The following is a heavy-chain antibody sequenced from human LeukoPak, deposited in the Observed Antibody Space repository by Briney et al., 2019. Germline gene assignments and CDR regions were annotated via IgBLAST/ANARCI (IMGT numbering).Heavy chain of an antibody. CDR2: IVVGSGNT. CDR1: GFTFTSSA. V-gene: IGHV1-58*02. CDR3: AATPYYDFWSGYYMDYYYGMDV. D-gene: IGHD3-3*01. J-gene: IGHJ6*02. Sequence: ASVKVSCKASGFTFTSSAMQWVRQARGQRLEWIGWIVVGSGNTNYAQKFQERVTITRDMSTSTAYMELSSLRSEDTAVYYCAATPYYDFWSGYYMDYYYGMDVWGQGTTVTVSS.